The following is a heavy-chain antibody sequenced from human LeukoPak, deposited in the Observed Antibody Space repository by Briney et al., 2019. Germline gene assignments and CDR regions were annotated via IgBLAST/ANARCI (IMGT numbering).Heavy chain of an antibody. D-gene: IGHD2-2*01. CDR3: ARRLTQYDCFDP. CDR2: TYYRSTWYN. Sequence: SQTLSLTCAISGDSVSSNNVTWNWIRQSPSRGLEWLGRTYYRSTWYNDYAVSVRGRITVNPDTSKNQFSLHLNSVTPEDTAVYYCARRLTQYDCFDPWGQGILVTVSS. CDR1: GDSVSSNNVT. J-gene: IGHJ5*02. V-gene: IGHV6-1*01.